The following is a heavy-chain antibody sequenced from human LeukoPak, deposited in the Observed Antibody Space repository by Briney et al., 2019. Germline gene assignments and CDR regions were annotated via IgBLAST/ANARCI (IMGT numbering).Heavy chain of an antibody. CDR2: IYSGGTT. CDR3: AKSAGKHYYYGMDV. J-gene: IGHJ6*02. CDR1: GFTVSSNY. D-gene: IGHD3-10*01. Sequence: GGSLRLSCAASGFTVSSNYMSWVRQAPGKGLEWVSVIYSGGTTYYADSVKGRFTISRDNSKNTLHLQMNSLRAEDTAVYYCAKSAGKHYYYGMDVWGQGTTVTVSS. V-gene: IGHV3-66*01.